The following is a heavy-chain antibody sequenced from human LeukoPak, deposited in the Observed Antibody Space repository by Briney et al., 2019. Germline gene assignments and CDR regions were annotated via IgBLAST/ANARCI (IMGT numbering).Heavy chain of an antibody. CDR1: GFTFSSYS. Sequence: PGGSLRLSCAASGFTFSSYSMNWVRQAPGKGLEWVSSISSSSSYIYYADSVKGRFTISRDNAKNSLYLQMNSLRAEDTAVYYCARDMWTVFGVVTPYYYYGMDVWGQGTTVTVSS. CDR2: ISSSSSYI. J-gene: IGHJ6*02. D-gene: IGHD3-3*01. CDR3: ARDMWTVFGVVTPYYYYGMDV. V-gene: IGHV3-21*01.